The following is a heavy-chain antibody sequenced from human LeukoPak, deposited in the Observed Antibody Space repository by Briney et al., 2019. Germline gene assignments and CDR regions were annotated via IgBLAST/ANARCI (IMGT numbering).Heavy chain of an antibody. D-gene: IGHD3-10*01. V-gene: IGHV4-39*01. J-gene: IGHJ4*02. CDR1: GGSISSSSYY. CDR2: INHSGST. Sequence: SETLSLTCTVSGGSISSSSYYWSWIRQPPGKGLEWIGEINHSGSTNYNPSLKSRVTISVDTSKNQFSLKLSSVTAADTAVYYCARHFRITMVRGEYNDYWGQGTLVTVSS. CDR3: ARHFRITMVRGEYNDY.